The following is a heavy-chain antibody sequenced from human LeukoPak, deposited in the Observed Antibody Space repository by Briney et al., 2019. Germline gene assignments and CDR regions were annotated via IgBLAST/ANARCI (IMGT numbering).Heavy chain of an antibody. CDR2: ISSSSSYI. V-gene: IGHV3-21*01. J-gene: IGHJ4*02. D-gene: IGHD3-3*01. CDR1: GFTFSSYS. CDR3: ARAYYDFWSGYYMGDYYFDY. Sequence: KPGGSLRLSCAASGFTFSSYSMNWVRQAPGKGLEWVSSISSSSSYIYYADSVKGRFTISRDNAKNSLYLKMNSLRAEDTAVYYCARAYYDFWSGYYMGDYYFDYWGQGTLVTVSS.